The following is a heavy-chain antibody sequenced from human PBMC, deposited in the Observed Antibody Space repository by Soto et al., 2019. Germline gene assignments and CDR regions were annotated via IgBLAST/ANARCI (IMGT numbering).Heavy chain of an antibody. V-gene: IGHV4-34*01. CDR3: ARVKGYSYARTALNAFDI. Sequence: QVQLQQWGAGLLKPSETLSLTCAVYGGSFSGYYWSWIRQPPGKGLEWIGEINHSGSTNYNPSLKSRVPISVDTSKNQFSLKLSSVTAADTAVYYCARVKGYSYARTALNAFDIWGQGTMVTVSS. J-gene: IGHJ3*02. D-gene: IGHD5-18*01. CDR1: GGSFSGYY. CDR2: INHSGST.